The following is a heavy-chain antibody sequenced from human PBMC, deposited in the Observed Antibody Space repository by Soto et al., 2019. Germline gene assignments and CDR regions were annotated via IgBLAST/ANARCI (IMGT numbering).Heavy chain of an antibody. CDR1: GGSFSGYY. J-gene: IGHJ6*02. CDR2: INHSGST. CDR3: ARESYYYGMDV. V-gene: IGHV4-34*01. Sequence: PSETLSLTCAVYGGSFSGYYWSWIRQPPGKGLEWIGEINHSGSTNYNPSLKSRVTISVDTSKNQFSLKLSSVTAADTAVYYCARESYYYGMDVWGQGTTVTLSS.